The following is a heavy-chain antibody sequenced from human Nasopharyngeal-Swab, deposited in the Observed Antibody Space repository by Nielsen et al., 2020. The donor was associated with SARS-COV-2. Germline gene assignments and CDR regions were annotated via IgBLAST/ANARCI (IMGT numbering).Heavy chain of an antibody. Sequence: ASVNVSCKASGYSLTRYVINWVRQATGQGREWMGWMNPNSGNTGYAQKSQGRVTMTRNTSISTAYMELSSLRSEDTAVYYCARGLIVATIFHYYYYMDVWGKGTTVTVSS. J-gene: IGHJ6*03. CDR2: MNPNSGNT. CDR3: ARGLIVATIFHYYYYMDV. CDR1: GYSLTRYV. D-gene: IGHD5-12*01. V-gene: IGHV1-8*01.